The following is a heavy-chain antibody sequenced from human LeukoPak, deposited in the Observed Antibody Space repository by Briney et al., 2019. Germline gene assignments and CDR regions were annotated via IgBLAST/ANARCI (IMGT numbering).Heavy chain of an antibody. Sequence: GGSLRLSCAASGFTFSTYSMNWVRQAPGKGLEWISSISAHGLSTYYSDSVTGRFTISRDNSENTMYLQMNSLRVDDTAVYFCARKGVRSGYFASWFDLWGQGTLVTVSS. CDR1: GFTFSTYS. V-gene: IGHV3-23*01. J-gene: IGHJ5*02. CDR3: ARKGVRSGYFASWFDL. CDR2: ISAHGLST. D-gene: IGHD5-18*01.